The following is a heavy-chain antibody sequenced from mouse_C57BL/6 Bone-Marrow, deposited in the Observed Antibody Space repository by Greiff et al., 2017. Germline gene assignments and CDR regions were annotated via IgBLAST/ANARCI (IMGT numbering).Heavy chain of an antibody. D-gene: IGHD1-1*01. CDR2: IYPGSGST. CDR3: ARWGTTVVATNIDY. J-gene: IGHJ2*01. CDR1: GYTFTSYW. V-gene: IGHV1-55*01. Sequence: QVQLQQPGAELVKPGASVKMSCKASGYTFTSYWITWVKQRPGQGLEWIGDIYPGSGSTNYNEKFKSKATLTVDTSYSTAYMQISSLTSEDSEVYYCARWGTTVVATNIDYWGQGTTLTVSS.